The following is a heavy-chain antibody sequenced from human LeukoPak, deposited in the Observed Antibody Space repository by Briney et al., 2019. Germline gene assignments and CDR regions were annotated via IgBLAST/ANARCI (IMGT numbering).Heavy chain of an antibody. CDR2: IKQDGSEK. D-gene: IGHD3-9*01. Sequence: GGSLRLSCAASGFTFSTYWMSWVRQAPGKGLEWVANIKQDGSEKYYVDSVKGRFTISRDNAKNSLYLQMNSLRAEDTAVYYCAVHGDTRYPNRFDYWGQGTLVTVSS. CDR3: AVHGDTRYPNRFDY. V-gene: IGHV3-7*03. CDR1: GFTFSTYW. J-gene: IGHJ4*02.